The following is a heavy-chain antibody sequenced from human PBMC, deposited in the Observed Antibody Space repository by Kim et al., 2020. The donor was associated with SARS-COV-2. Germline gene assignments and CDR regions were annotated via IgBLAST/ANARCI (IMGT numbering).Heavy chain of an antibody. CDR1: GGSFSGYS. Sequence: SETLSLTCAVYGGSFSGYSWTWIRQPPGKGLEWIGEISDSGSTKNNPSLQSRVSISKDTSKNQFSLRLRSVTAADTAMYYCARGRAGVVPAPVLGRGPYYDYYIMDVWGRGTTVTVSS. J-gene: IGHJ6*02. D-gene: IGHD5-18*01. CDR2: ISDSGST. V-gene: IGHV4-34*01. CDR3: ARGRAGVVPAPVLGRGPYYDYYIMDV.